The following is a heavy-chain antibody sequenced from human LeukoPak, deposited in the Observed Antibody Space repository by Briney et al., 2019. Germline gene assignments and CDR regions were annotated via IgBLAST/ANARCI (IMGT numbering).Heavy chain of an antibody. D-gene: IGHD6-6*01. CDR2: INHSGST. CDR3: ARSLVIAAPYYYYGMDV. J-gene: IGHJ6*02. Sequence: SETLSLTCAVYGGSFSGYYWSWIRQPPGKGLEWIGEINHSGSTNYNPSLKSRVTISVDTSKNQFSLKLSSVTAADTAVYYCARSLVIAAPYYYYGMDVWGQGTTVTVSS. CDR1: GGSFSGYY. V-gene: IGHV4-34*01.